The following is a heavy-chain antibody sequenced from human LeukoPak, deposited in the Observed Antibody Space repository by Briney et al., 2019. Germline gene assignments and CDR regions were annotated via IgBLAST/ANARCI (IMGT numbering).Heavy chain of an antibody. V-gene: IGHV4-59*01. J-gene: IGHJ2*01. Sequence: SETLSLTCTVSGGSISSYYWSWIRQPPGKGLEWIGYIYYSGSTNCNPSLKSRVTISVDTSKNQFSLKLSSVTAADTAVYYCARRGSANLGHWYFDLWGRGTLVTVSS. CDR3: ARRGSANLGHWYFDL. D-gene: IGHD2-2*01. CDR2: IYYSGST. CDR1: GGSISSYY.